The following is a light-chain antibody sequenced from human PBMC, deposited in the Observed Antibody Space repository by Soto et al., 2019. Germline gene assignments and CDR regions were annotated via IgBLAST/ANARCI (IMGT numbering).Light chain of an antibody. Sequence: DIQMTQSPSSLSASVGDRFTITCRASQNIDSYLNWYQQKAGLAPKLLIYAASSLQSGVPSRFSGSGSGTDFTLTISSLQPEDFATYYCQQTYSTPPTFGQGTKVDIK. V-gene: IGKV1-39*01. J-gene: IGKJ1*01. CDR3: QQTYSTPPT. CDR1: QNIDSY. CDR2: AAS.